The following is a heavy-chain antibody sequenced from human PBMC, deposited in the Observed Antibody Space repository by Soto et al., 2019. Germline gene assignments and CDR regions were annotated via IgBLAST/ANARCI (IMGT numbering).Heavy chain of an antibody. V-gene: IGHV1-8*01. J-gene: IGHJ5*02. CDR3: ARADVIMGYDIFGGLNWFDP. Sequence: GASVKVSCKASGYTFTSYDINWVRQATGQGLEWMGWMNPNSGNTGYAQKFQGRVTMTRNTSISTAYMELSSLRSEDTAVYYCARADVIMGYDIFGGLNWFDPWGQGNLVTVSS. D-gene: IGHD2-8*01. CDR1: GYTFTSYD. CDR2: MNPNSGNT.